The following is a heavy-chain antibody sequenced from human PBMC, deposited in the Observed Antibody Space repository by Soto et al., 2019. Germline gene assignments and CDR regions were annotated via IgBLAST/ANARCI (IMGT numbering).Heavy chain of an antibody. D-gene: IGHD2-15*01. Sequence: GGSLRLSCAATGFTFSSYAMSWVRPAPGKGLEWVSAISDRGGTTSYADSVKGRFTISRNNSKNTLYRQMNSLRAEDTAVYYCAKDLTGYCICSNWYVGAFDIWGQGTMVTVSS. J-gene: IGHJ3*02. CDR3: AKDLTGYCICSNWYVGAFDI. V-gene: IGHV3-23*01. CDR2: ISDRGGTT. CDR1: GFTFSSYA.